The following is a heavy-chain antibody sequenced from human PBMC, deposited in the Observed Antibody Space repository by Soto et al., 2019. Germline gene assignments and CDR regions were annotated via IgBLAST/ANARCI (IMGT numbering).Heavy chain of an antibody. D-gene: IGHD4-17*01. CDR3: ARRYGGNSGQYYYYYYGMDV. V-gene: IGHV1-69*13. Sequence: ASVKVSCKASGSTFSSYAISWVRQAPGQGLEWMGGIIPIFGTANYAQKFQGRVTITADESTSTAYMELSSLRSEDTAVYYCARRYGGNSGQYYYYYYGMDVWGQGTTVTVSS. CDR2: IIPIFGTA. CDR1: GSTFSSYA. J-gene: IGHJ6*02.